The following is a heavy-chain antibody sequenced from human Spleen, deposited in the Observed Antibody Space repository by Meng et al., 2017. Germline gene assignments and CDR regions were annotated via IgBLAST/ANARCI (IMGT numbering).Heavy chain of an antibody. D-gene: IGHD3-10*01. CDR1: GYSISSGYS. J-gene: IGHJ4*03. V-gene: IGHV4-38-2*02. CDR3: ARVRVRNRGSYFDY. Sequence: GSLRLSCTVSGYSISSGYSWGWIRQPPGKGLEWIGNIYYRGSTNYNPSLKSRVTISVDTSKNKFSLKVTSGTAADTDVYYCARVRVRNRGSYFDYWGQGTLVTVSS. CDR2: IYYRGST.